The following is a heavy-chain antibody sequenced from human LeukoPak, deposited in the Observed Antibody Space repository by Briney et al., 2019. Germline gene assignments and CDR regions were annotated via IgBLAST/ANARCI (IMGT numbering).Heavy chain of an antibody. CDR3: ARGGGYYNY. D-gene: IGHD3-3*01. V-gene: IGHV4-38-2*01. J-gene: IGHJ4*02. CDR1: GYSISSGYY. CDR2: IYHSGST. Sequence: SETLSLTCAVSGYSISSGYYWGWIRQPPGKGLEWIGSIYHSGSTYYNPSLKSRVTISVDTSKNQFSLKLSSVTAADTAVYYCARGGGYYNYWGQRTLVTVSS.